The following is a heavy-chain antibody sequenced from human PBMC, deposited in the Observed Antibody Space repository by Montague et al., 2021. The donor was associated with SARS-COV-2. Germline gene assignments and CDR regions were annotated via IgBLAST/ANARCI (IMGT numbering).Heavy chain of an antibody. J-gene: IGHJ4*02. D-gene: IGHD3-22*01. CDR2: ISGSFCRT. V-gene: IGHV3-23*01. CDR1: GFTFSTYA. CDR3: RVGNYYDSISDY. Sequence: SLRLSCAASGFTFSTYAMSWFLQAPAKTLEWVSAISGSFCRTYYADSVKCRFTISRDNSKNTLYLQLNSLRAEDTAVYYCRVGNYYDSISDYWGQGTLVTVSS.